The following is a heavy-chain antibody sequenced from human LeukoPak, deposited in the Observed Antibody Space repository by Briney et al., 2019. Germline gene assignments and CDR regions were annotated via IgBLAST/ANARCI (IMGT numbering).Heavy chain of an antibody. CDR3: ARDLRYYDSPWQDAFDI. CDR1: GYTFTSYG. D-gene: IGHD3-22*01. CDR2: INPSGGST. J-gene: IGHJ3*02. V-gene: IGHV1-46*01. Sequence: ASVKVSCKASGYTFTSYGISWVRQAPGQGLEWMGIINPSGGSTSYAQKFQGRVTMTRDTSTSTVYMELSSLRSEDTAVYYCARDLRYYDSPWQDAFDIWGQGTMVTVSS.